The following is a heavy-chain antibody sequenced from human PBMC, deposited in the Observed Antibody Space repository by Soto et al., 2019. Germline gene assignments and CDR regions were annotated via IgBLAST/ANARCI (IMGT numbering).Heavy chain of an antibody. V-gene: IGHV1-8*01. CDR2: MNPNSGNT. CDR3: ARADIVVVPAAPSMDV. Sequence: QVQLVQSGAEVKKPGASVKVSCKASGYTFTSYDINWVRQATGQGLEWMGWMNPNSGNTGYAQKFQGRVTMTRNTSISTAYMELSSLRSGDTAVYYCARADIVVVPAAPSMDVWGKGTTVTVSS. CDR1: GYTFTSYD. J-gene: IGHJ6*03. D-gene: IGHD2-2*01.